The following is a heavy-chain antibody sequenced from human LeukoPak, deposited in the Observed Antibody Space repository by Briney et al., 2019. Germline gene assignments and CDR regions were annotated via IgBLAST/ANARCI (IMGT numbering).Heavy chain of an antibody. V-gene: IGHV1-2*04. CDR3: ARAQTPVDYYGSGSYYSNDAFDI. CDR1: GYTFSGYY. J-gene: IGHJ3*02. Sequence: ASVKVSCKASGYTFSGYYMHRVRQAPGQGLEWMGWINPNSGGTNYAQKFQGWVTMTRDTSISTAYMELSRLRSDDTAVYYCARAQTPVDYYGSGSYYSNDAFDIWGQGTMVTVSS. D-gene: IGHD3-10*01. CDR2: INPNSGGT.